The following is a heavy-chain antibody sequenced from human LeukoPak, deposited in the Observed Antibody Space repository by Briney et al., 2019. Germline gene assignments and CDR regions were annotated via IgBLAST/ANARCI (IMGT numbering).Heavy chain of an antibody. CDR2: INPNSGGT. J-gene: IGHJ4*02. V-gene: IGHV1-2*02. CDR1: GYTFTGYY. Sequence: ASVKVSCKASGYTFTGYYMHWVRQAPGQGLEWMGWINPNSGGTNYAQKFQGRVTMTRDTSISTAYMELSRLRSDDTAVYYCARDGGADIAAAGIPDYWGQGTLVTASS. D-gene: IGHD6-13*01. CDR3: ARDGGADIAAAGIPDY.